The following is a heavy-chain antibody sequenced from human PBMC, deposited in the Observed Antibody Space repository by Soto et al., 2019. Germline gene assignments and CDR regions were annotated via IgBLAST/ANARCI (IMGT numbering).Heavy chain of an antibody. V-gene: IGHV3-49*03. CDR3: TRAPATTCRRCNWFDP. Sequence: EVQVVESGGGLVQPGRSLRLSCTASGLTFGDYAMSWFRQAPGKGLEWVGFIRSKANGGTTEYAASVKGRFTISRDDSKSTADLQMNSLKTEDTAVYYCTRAPATTCRRCNWFDPWGQGTLVTVSS. CDR1: GLTFGDYA. CDR2: IRSKANGGTT. J-gene: IGHJ5*02. D-gene: IGHD2-8*01.